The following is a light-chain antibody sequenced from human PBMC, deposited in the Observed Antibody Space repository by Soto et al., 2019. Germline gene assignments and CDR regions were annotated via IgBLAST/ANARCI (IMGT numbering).Light chain of an antibody. CDR3: SSYTSSSTPLYV. CDR1: SSDVGGYTY. CDR2: DVS. J-gene: IGLJ1*01. Sequence: QSALTQPASVSGSPGQSITISCTGTSSDVGGYTYVSWYQQHPGKAPKHMIYDVSNRPSGVSNRFSGSKSGNTASLTISGLQAEDEADYYCSSYTSSSTPLYVFGTGTKVTVL. V-gene: IGLV2-14*01.